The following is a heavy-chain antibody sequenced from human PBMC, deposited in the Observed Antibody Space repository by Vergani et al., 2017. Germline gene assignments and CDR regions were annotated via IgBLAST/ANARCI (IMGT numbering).Heavy chain of an antibody. CDR3: ARASGRYCSSTSCYSNWFDP. J-gene: IGHJ5*02. V-gene: IGHV4-59*01. D-gene: IGHD2-2*01. Sequence: QVQLQESGPGLVKPSETLSLTCTVSGGSLSSYYWSWIRQPPGKGLEWIGYIYYSGSTNYNPSLKSRVTISVDTSKNPFSLKLSSVTAADTAVYYCARASGRYCSSTSCYSNWFDPWGQGTLVTVSS. CDR2: IYYSGST. CDR1: GGSLSSYY.